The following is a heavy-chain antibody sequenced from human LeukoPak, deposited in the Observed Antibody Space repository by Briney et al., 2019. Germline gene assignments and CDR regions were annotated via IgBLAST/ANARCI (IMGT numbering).Heavy chain of an antibody. CDR2: ISAYNGNT. CDR3: ARDGPDIVVVPAAMDYYYYGMDV. D-gene: IGHD2-2*01. J-gene: IGHJ6*02. CDR1: GYTFTSYG. V-gene: IGHV1-18*01. Sequence: GASVKVSCKASGYTFTSYGISWVRQAPGQGLEWMGWISAYNGNTNHARKLQGRVTMTTDTSTSTAYMELRSLRSDDTAVYYCARDGPDIVVVPAAMDYYYYGMDVWGRGTTVTVSS.